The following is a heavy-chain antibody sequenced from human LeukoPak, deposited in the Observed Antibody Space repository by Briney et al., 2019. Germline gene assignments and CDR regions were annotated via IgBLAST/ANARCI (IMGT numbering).Heavy chain of an antibody. J-gene: IGHJ4*02. CDR1: GGSISSGTYY. CDR2: IYTSGST. D-gene: IGHD4-17*01. V-gene: IGHV4-61*02. Sequence: SETLSLTCTVSGGSISSGTYYWSWIRQPAGKGLEWIGRIYTSGSTNYNPSLKSRVTISVDTSKNQFSLNLSSVTAADTAVYYCARAGTNLGDYDYWGQGTLVTVSS. CDR3: ARAGTNLGDYDY.